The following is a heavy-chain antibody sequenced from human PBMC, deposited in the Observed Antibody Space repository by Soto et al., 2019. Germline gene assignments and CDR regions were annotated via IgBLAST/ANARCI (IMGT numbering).Heavy chain of an antibody. D-gene: IGHD2-21*01. CDR1: GFTFSSYA. J-gene: IGHJ3*02. Sequence: GESLKNSCAASGFTFSSYAMSWVRQAPGKGLEWVSAISGSGGSTYYADSVKGRFTISRDNSKNTLYLQMNSLRAEDTAVYYCAKAMGYFDAFDIWGQGTMVTVSS. CDR2: ISGSGGST. V-gene: IGHV3-23*01. CDR3: AKAMGYFDAFDI.